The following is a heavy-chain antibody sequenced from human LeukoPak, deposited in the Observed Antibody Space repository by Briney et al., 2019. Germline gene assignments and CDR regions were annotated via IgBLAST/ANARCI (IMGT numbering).Heavy chain of an antibody. CDR1: GGSINNYY. CDR2: IHYTGST. D-gene: IGHD3-10*01. CDR3: AREDVAGGSGSNYYYYGADV. Sequence: SETLSLTCTVSGGSINNYYWSWIRQPPGKGLEWIGFIHYTGSTNYNPSLESRVTISVDTSKNQFSLKLSSVTAADTAVYYCAREDVAGGSGSNYYYYGADVWGQGTTVTVSS. V-gene: IGHV4-59*01. J-gene: IGHJ6*02.